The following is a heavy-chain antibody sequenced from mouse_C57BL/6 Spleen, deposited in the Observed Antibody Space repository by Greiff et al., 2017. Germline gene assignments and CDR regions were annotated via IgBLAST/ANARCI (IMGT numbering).Heavy chain of an antibody. CDR3: AQLEAMDY. V-gene: IGHV1-22*01. CDR2: INPNNGGT. J-gene: IGHJ4*01. CDR1: GYPFTDYN. D-gene: IGHD1-3*01. Sequence: EVKLVESGPELVKPGASVKMSCKASGYPFTDYNMHWVKQSHGKSLEWIGYINPNNGGTSYNQKFKGKATLTVNKSSSTAYMELRSLTSEDSAVYYCAQLEAMDYWGQGTSVTVSS.